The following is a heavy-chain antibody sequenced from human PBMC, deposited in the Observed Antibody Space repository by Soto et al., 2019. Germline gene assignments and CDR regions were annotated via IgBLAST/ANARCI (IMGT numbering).Heavy chain of an antibody. V-gene: IGHV5-51*01. D-gene: IGHD3-10*01. CDR3: ARGYFDSGHGYDL. CDR1: GHLFNNHW. Sequence: LKISCKGPGHLFNNHWIGWVRQTPGKGLEWMGLIFTRDSETKTSPSFQGHVSFSVDNSINTVYLQWTSLKTTDTGIYFCARGYFDSGHGYDLWGQGTMVTVSS. J-gene: IGHJ3*01. CDR2: IFTRDSET.